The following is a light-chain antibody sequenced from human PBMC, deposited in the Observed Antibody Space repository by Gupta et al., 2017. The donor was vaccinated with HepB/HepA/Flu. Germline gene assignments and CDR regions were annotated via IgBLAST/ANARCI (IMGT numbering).Light chain of an antibody. Sequence: SELTQDPAVSVALGQTVRITCQGDSLRRYYASWYQQKPGQAPVLVIYGKNNRPSGIPDRFSGSSSGNTASLTITGAQAEDEADYYCNSRDSSGNSGVFGGGTKLTVL. CDR3: NSRDSSGNSGV. CDR1: SLRRYY. J-gene: IGLJ3*02. CDR2: GKN. V-gene: IGLV3-19*01.